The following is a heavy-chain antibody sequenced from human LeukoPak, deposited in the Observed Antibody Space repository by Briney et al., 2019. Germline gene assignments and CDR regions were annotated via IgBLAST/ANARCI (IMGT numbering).Heavy chain of an antibody. CDR2: ISYDGSNK. V-gene: IGHV3-30*19. D-gene: IGHD1-26*01. J-gene: IGHJ3*02. Sequence: GGSLRLSCAASGFTFSSYGIHWVRQAPGKGPEWVAVISYDGSNKDYADSVRGRFTISRDNSKSTLYLQMNSLRADDTAVYYCARERWGDAFDIWGQGTKVTVSS. CDR3: ARERWGDAFDI. CDR1: GFTFSSYG.